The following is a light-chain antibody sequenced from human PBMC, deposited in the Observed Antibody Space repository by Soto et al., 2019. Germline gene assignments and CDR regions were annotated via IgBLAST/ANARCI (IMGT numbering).Light chain of an antibody. CDR3: CSYAGSYSYV. V-gene: IGLV2-11*01. CDR1: TSDVGGYDY. CDR2: DVT. J-gene: IGLJ1*01. Sequence: QSALTQPASVSGSPGQSITISCTGTTSDVGGYDYVSWYQQHPGQAPKLLIYDVTKRPSGVPDRFSGSSSGNTASLTISGLQAEDEADYFCCSYAGSYSYVFGTGTKVTVL.